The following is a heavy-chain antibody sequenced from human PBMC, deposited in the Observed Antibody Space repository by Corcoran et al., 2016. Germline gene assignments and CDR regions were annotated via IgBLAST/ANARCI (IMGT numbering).Heavy chain of an antibody. J-gene: IGHJ6*02. V-gene: IGHV1-69*06. CDR3: ARGRSSGWYGFYYGMDV. Sequence: QVHLVQSGTELKKPGSSVKVSCKTSGGTFSSYAIMWVRQAPGQGLEWVGGIIPIFGTPKYAQKFQGRVMITADTSTSTGYMDLNSLRYEDTAVYYCARGRSSGWYGFYYGMDVWGQGTTVTVSS. CDR1: GGTFSSYA. CDR2: IIPIFGTP. D-gene: IGHD6-19*01.